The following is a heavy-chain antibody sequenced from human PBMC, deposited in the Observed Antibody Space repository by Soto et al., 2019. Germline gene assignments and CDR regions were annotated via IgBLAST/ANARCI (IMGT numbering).Heavy chain of an antibody. CDR1: GYTFSGHW. Sequence: PGESLKISCKTSGYTFSGHWISWVRQVPGKGLQWMGNIDPSDSYINYNPAFRGHVTLSVDKSNSTAYLHWGSLGTSDTAIYYCARHGAAIWLGYWGQGTLVTVSS. V-gene: IGHV5-10-1*01. CDR2: IDPSDSYI. CDR3: ARHGAAIWLGY. D-gene: IGHD6-19*01. J-gene: IGHJ4*02.